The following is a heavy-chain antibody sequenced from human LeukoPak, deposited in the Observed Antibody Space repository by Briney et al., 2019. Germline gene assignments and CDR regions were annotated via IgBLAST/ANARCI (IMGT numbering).Heavy chain of an antibody. Sequence: PSETLSLTCTVSGGSVSSGDYYWSWIRQPPGKGLEWIGYIFHTGSTNYNPSLESRVTISLDTSNNQFSLKVRSVTAADTALYFCARSPSGSYLNFDYWGQGALVTASS. J-gene: IGHJ4*02. V-gene: IGHV4-61*08. CDR1: GGSVSSGDYY. CDR2: IFHTGST. CDR3: ARSPSGSYLNFDY. D-gene: IGHD1-26*01.